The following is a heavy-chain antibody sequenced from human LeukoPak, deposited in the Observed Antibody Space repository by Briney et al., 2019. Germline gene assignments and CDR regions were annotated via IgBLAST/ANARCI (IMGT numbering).Heavy chain of an antibody. V-gene: IGHV3-33*06. CDR3: AKDLWEENYYDSSGYCPEY. CDR2: IWCDGSNK. CDR1: GFTFSSYG. J-gene: IGHJ4*02. Sequence: GGSLRLSCAASGFTFSSYGMHWVRQAPGKGLEWVAVIWCDGSNKYYADSVKGRFTISRDNSKNTLYLQMNSLRAEDTAVYYCAKDLWEENYYDSSGYCPEYWGQGTLVTVSS. D-gene: IGHD3-22*01.